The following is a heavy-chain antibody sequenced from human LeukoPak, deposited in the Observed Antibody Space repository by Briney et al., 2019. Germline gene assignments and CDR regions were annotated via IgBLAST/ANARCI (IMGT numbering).Heavy chain of an antibody. Sequence: ASVKVSCKASGYTFTGYYMHWVRQAPGQGLEWMGWINPNSGGTNYALKFQGRVTMTRDTSISTAYMELSRLRSDDTAVYYCARDRGLTMVRRRGWFDPWGQGTLVTVSS. CDR1: GYTFTGYY. D-gene: IGHD3-10*01. J-gene: IGHJ5*02. CDR2: INPNSGGT. CDR3: ARDRGLTMVRRRGWFDP. V-gene: IGHV1-2*02.